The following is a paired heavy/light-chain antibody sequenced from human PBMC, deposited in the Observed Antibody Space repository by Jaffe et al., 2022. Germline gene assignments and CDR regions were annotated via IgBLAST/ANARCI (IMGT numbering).Heavy chain of an antibody. CDR3: AKEYTDHVEYFQH. CDR1: GFTFSAYG. CDR2: IRYDGSNK. Sequence: QVQLVESGGGVVQSGGSLRLSCAASGFTFSAYGMHWVRQAPGKGLEWVAFIRYDGSNKQYSDSVKGRFTISRDNSKKTVYLQMNSLRDEDTAVYSCAKEYTDHVEYFQHWGQGTLVAVSS. J-gene: IGHJ1*01. V-gene: IGHV3-30*02. D-gene: IGHD1-1*01.
Light chain of an antibody. CDR2: GAS. V-gene: IGKV3-15*01. Sequence: EIVMTQSPTTLSVSPGERATLSCRASQRVSNSLAWYQQKPGQVPRLLIFGASTRATGIPARFSGSGSGTEFTLTISSLQSEDFAVYFCQQYNDWPLTFGGGTKVEIK. J-gene: IGKJ4*01. CDR3: QQYNDWPLT. CDR1: QRVSNS.